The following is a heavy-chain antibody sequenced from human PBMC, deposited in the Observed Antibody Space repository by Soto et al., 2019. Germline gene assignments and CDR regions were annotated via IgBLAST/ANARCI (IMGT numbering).Heavy chain of an antibody. CDR1: GGSISSGGYY. CDR3: ARAQVGLDTISYADY. D-gene: IGHD1-26*01. V-gene: IGHV4-31*03. J-gene: IGHJ4*02. Sequence: LSLTFTVSGGSISSGGYYWSWIRQHPGKGLEWIGYIYYSGSTYYNPSLKSRVTISVDTSKNQFSLKLSSVTAADTAVYGGARAQVGLDTISYADYWGQG. CDR2: IYYSGST.